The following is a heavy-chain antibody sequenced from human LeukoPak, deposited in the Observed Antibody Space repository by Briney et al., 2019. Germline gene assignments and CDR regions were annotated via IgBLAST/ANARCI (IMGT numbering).Heavy chain of an antibody. CDR1: GFTFSRHW. Sequence: GGSLRLSCAASGFTFSRHWMSWVRQAAGKGLEWVANIKKDGSVKYYVDSVKGRFTISRDNANNLLYLQMNSLRGEDTAVYYCVRDDWGPGDNWGQGTLVTVSS. CDR2: IKKDGSVK. V-gene: IGHV3-7*01. CDR3: VRDDWGPGDN. J-gene: IGHJ4*02. D-gene: IGHD2-21*01.